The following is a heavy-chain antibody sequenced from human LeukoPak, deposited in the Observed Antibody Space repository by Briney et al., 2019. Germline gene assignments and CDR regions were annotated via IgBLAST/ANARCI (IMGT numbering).Heavy chain of an antibody. V-gene: IGHV3-30*02. D-gene: IGHD3-10*01. CDR1: GFTFSSFG. CDR2: TRYDGNNK. Sequence: GGSLRLSCAASGFTFSSFGMRWVCQAPGKGLEWVAFTRYDGNNKYYTDAVKGRFTISRDNSKNTLYLQMNSLRAEDTAVYYCAKDQSHGSGSYYPDYWGQGTLVTVSS. J-gene: IGHJ4*02. CDR3: AKDQSHGSGSYYPDY.